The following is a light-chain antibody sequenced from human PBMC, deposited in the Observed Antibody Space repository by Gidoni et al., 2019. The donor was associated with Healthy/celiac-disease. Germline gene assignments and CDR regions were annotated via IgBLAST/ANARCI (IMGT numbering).Light chain of an antibody. CDR3: NSRDSSGNHVV. V-gene: IGLV3-19*01. CDR2: GKN. Sequence: SSELTQDPAVSVAWGQTVRITCQGDSLRSYYASWYQQKPGQAPVLVIYGKNNRPSGIPDRFSGSSSGNTASLTITGAQAEDEADYYCNSRDSSGNHVVFGGGIKLTVL. CDR1: SLRSYY. J-gene: IGLJ2*01.